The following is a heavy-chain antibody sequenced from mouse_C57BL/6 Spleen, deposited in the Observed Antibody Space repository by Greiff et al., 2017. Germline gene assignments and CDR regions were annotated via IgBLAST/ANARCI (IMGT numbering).Heavy chain of an antibody. D-gene: IGHD1-1*01. CDR2: IYPRSGNT. CDR3: ARLTSPDYYGSRNFDV. V-gene: IGHV1-81*01. J-gene: IGHJ1*01. Sequence: QVQLQQSGAELARPGASVKLSCKASGYTFTSYGISWVKQRTGQGLEWIGEIYPRSGNTYYNEQFTGKATLTADKSSSTAYMELRSLTSEDAAVDFCARLTSPDYYGSRNFDVWGPGTTVTVSS. CDR1: GYTFTSYG.